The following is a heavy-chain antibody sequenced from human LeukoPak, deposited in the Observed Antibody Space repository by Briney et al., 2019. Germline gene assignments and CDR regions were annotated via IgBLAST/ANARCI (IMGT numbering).Heavy chain of an antibody. CDR2: IKSKSDGGST. V-gene: IGHV3-15*01. CDR1: GFTFRNAW. Sequence: GGSLRLSFAASGFTFRNAWMSWVRQAPGKGLEWVGLIKSKSDGGSTDYAAPVKGRFTISRDDSKNTLYLQMNSLKTEDTAMYYCTDLDYVHSYFGYWAQRPLVTVSS. D-gene: IGHD4-17*01. CDR3: TDLDYVHSYFGY. J-gene: IGHJ4*02.